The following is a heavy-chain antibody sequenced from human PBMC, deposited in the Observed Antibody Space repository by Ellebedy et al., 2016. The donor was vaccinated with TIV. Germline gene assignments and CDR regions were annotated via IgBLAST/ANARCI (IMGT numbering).Heavy chain of an antibody. CDR2: INSDGSST. D-gene: IGHD2-21*02. Sequence: ESLKISCAASGFTFSSHWMHWVRQAPGKGLVWVSRINSDGSSTSYADSVKGRFTISRDNAKNTLYLQMNSLRAEDTAVYYCARGGGCGSGDCWAFDYWGQGTLVTVSS. CDR1: GFTFSSHW. CDR3: ARGGGCGSGDCWAFDY. J-gene: IGHJ4*02. V-gene: IGHV3-74*01.